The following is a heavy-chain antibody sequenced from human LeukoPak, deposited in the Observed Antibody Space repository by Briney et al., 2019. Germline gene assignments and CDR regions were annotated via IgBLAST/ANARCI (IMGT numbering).Heavy chain of an antibody. CDR2: ISSSSSYI. CDR3: ARGDGYLYYFDY. Sequence: SGGSLRLSCAASGFTFSSYSMNWVRQAPGKGLEWVSSISSSSSYIYYADSAKGRFTISRDNAKNSLYLQMNSLRAEDTAVCYCARGDGYLYYFDYWGQGTLVTVSS. V-gene: IGHV3-21*01. CDR1: GFTFSSYS. D-gene: IGHD5-24*01. J-gene: IGHJ4*02.